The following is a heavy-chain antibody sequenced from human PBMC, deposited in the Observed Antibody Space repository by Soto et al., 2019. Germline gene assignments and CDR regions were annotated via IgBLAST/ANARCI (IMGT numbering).Heavy chain of an antibody. V-gene: IGHV4-59*04. CDR3: TRGVRGYISY. D-gene: IGHD5-18*01. CDR1: GGSIISYY. CDR2: ISHRGST. Sequence: PSETLCLTCTVSGGSIISYYWVWIRQPPGKGLEWIGTISHRGSTSYNPSLASRITMSVDTSKNQFSLMVTSLTAADTAIYFCTRGVRGYISYWGHGTLVTVSS. J-gene: IGHJ4*01.